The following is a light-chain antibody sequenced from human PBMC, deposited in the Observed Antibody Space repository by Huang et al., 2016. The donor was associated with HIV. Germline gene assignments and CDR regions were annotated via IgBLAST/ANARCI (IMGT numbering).Light chain of an antibody. J-gene: IGKJ2*01. Sequence: DIQMTQSPSSLSASVGDRVTITCRASQSISNYLNWYQHKPGKAPKVLIYAASSLQRGVPSRFNGSGSGTDFTLTITSLQPEDFASYFCQQSYTTPDTFGQGTKLEIK. CDR1: QSISNY. CDR2: AAS. CDR3: QQSYTTPDT. V-gene: IGKV1-39*01.